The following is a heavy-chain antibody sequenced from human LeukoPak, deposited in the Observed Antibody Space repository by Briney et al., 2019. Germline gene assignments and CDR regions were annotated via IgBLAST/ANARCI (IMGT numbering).Heavy chain of an antibody. Sequence: GGSLRLSCAASGFTFSSYSMTWVRQAPGKGLEWVSSISSSSSYIYYADSVKGRFTISRDNAKNSLYLQMNSLRAEDTAVYYCARAERWELPSFDYWGQGTLVTVSS. V-gene: IGHV3-21*01. J-gene: IGHJ4*02. D-gene: IGHD1-26*01. CDR1: GFTFSSYS. CDR2: ISSSSSYI. CDR3: ARAERWELPSFDY.